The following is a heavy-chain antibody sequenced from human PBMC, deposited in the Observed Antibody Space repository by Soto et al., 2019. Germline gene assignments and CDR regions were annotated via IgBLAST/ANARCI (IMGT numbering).Heavy chain of an antibody. V-gene: IGHV4-61*03. CDR1: GDSVTSGSYY. J-gene: IGHJ6*02. Sequence: SETLSLTCIVSGDSVTSGSYYWTWLRQPPGKGLEWIGYISYTGRTKYNPSLQSRVTISVDTSKNDFSLNLGSVTAADTAVYFCAREWGLLPYYVMNVWGHGTAVTVSS. D-gene: IGHD7-27*01. CDR2: ISYTGRT. CDR3: AREWGLLPYYVMNV.